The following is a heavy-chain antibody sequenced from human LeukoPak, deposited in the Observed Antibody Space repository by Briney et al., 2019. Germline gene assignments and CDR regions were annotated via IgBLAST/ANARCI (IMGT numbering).Heavy chain of an antibody. J-gene: IGHJ4*02. CDR1: GFTFSSYG. V-gene: IGHV3-33*06. CDR2: IWYDGSNK. Sequence: PGGSLRLSCAASGFTFSSYGMHWVRQAPGKGLEWVAVIWYDGSNKYYADSVKGRFTISRDNSKNTLYLQVNSLRAEDTAVYYCAKDPGSYYFDYWGQGTLVTVSS. CDR3: AKDPGSYYFDY. D-gene: IGHD1-26*01.